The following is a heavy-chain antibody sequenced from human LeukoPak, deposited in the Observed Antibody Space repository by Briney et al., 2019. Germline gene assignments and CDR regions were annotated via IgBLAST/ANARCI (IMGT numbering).Heavy chain of an antibody. CDR2: ISAYNGNT. CDR1: GYTFTGYY. V-gene: IGHV1-18*04. D-gene: IGHD3-10*01. CDR3: AREWGYGSGSYFRYNWFDP. Sequence: ASVKVSCKASGYTFTGYYMHWVRQAPGQGLEWMGWISAYNGNTNYAQKLQGRVTMTTDTSTSTAYMELRSLRSDDTAVYYCAREWGYGSGSYFRYNWFDPWGQGTLVTVSS. J-gene: IGHJ5*02.